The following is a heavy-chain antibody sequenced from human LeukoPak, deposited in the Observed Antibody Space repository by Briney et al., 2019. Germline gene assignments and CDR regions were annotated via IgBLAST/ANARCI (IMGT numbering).Heavy chain of an antibody. D-gene: IGHD1-14*01. CDR2: IYYSGST. CDR1: GGSFSGYY. J-gene: IGHJ4*02. Sequence: TSETLSLTCAVYGGSFSGYYWSWIRQPPGKGLEWIGYIYYSGSTNYNPSLKSRVTISVDTSKNQFSLKLSSVTAADTAVYYCARLSRIYYFDYWGQGTLVTVSS. CDR3: ARLSRIYYFDY. V-gene: IGHV4-59*08.